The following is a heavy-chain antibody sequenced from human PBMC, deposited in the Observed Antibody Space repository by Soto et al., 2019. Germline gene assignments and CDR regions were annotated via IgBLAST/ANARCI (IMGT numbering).Heavy chain of an antibody. CDR3: VKDILAGGADV. Sequence: GGSLRLSCAASGFTFSSYAMSWVRQAPGKGLEWVSAISGSGGSTYYADSVKGRFTISRDNSKNTLYLQMNSLTTEDTASYYCVKDILAGGADVWGQGTTVTVSS. V-gene: IGHV3-23*01. CDR1: GFTFSSYA. CDR2: ISGSGGST. J-gene: IGHJ6*02. D-gene: IGHD3-10*01.